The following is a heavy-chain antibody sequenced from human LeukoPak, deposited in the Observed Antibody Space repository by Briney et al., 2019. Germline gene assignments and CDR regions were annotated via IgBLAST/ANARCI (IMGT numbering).Heavy chain of an antibody. J-gene: IGHJ3*02. CDR1: GYSISSGYY. CDR2: IYHSGSI. CDR3: ARGYCSGGSCYHIKGAFDI. Sequence: SETLSLTCAVSGYSISSGYYWGWIRQPPGKGLEWIGSIYHSGSIYYNPSLKSRVTVSVDTSKNQFSLKLSSVTAADTAVYYCARGYCSGGSCYHIKGAFDIWGQGTMVTVSS. V-gene: IGHV4-38-2*01. D-gene: IGHD2-15*01.